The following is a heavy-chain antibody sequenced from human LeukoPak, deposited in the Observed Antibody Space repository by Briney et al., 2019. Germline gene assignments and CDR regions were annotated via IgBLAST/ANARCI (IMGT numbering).Heavy chain of an antibody. V-gene: IGHV3-23*01. Sequence: GGALRLSCAASGFTFNKYGMNWVRQAPGKGLEWVSAISGSGGSTYYADSVKGRFTISRDNSKNTLYLQMNSLRAEDTAVYYCAKEDPSSYYFDYWGQGTLVTVSS. J-gene: IGHJ4*02. CDR3: AKEDPSSYYFDY. CDR2: ISGSGGST. CDR1: GFTFNKYG.